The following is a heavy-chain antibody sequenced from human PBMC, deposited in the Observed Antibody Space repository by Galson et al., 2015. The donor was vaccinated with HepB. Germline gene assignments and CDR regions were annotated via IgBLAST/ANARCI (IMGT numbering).Heavy chain of an antibody. D-gene: IGHD6-19*01. CDR2: INVGNGNT. V-gene: IGHV1-3*01. CDR1: GYTFATYA. Sequence: SVKVSCKASGYTFATYAMHWVRQAPGQSLEWMGWINVGNGNTEYSEKFQGRVTITRDTSASTAYMGLSSLRSEDTAVYYCARDNGCESSGWSPFDYWGQGTLVTVSS. CDR3: ARDNGCESSGWSPFDY. J-gene: IGHJ4*02.